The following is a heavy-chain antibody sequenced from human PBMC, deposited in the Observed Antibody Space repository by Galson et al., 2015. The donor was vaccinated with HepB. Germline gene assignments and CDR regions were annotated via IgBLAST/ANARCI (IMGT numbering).Heavy chain of an antibody. Sequence: SLRLSCAASGFTFSSYAMHWVRQAPGKGLEYVSAISSNGGSTYYADSVKGRFTISRDNSKNTLYLQMSSLRAEDTAVYYCVKDRDGVLYGSGSYYPIDAFDIWGQGTMVTVSS. D-gene: IGHD3-10*01. CDR3: VKDRDGVLYGSGSYYPIDAFDI. V-gene: IGHV3-64D*06. CDR1: GFTFSSYA. CDR2: ISSNGGST. J-gene: IGHJ3*02.